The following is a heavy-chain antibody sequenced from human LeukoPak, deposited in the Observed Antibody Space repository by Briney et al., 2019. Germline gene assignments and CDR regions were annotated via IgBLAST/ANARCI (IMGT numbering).Heavy chain of an antibody. Sequence: PGWSLTLSCAVSGFTLSSYSMNWVRQAPGKGLEWVSYISTGSRYIYYADSVKGRFTMSRDNAKNSLFLQMNSLEPEDTAVYYCARATAYGDYMFGFDYWGQGSLVTVSS. V-gene: IGHV3-21*01. CDR2: ISTGSRYI. D-gene: IGHD4-17*01. CDR3: ARATAYGDYMFGFDY. J-gene: IGHJ4*02. CDR1: GFTLSSYS.